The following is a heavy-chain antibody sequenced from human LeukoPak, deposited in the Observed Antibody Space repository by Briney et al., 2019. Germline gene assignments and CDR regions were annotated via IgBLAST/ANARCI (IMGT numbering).Heavy chain of an antibody. CDR3: ARLDYGDLQSDY. CDR1: GGSISSYSYC. J-gene: IGHJ4*02. CDR2: IYYSGGT. Sequence: SETLSLTCTVSGGSISSYSYCWGWIRQPPGKGLEWIGIIYYSGGTYYNPSLKSRVTISVDTSKNQFSLKLSSVTAADTAVYYCARLDYGDLQSDYWGQGTLVTVSS. V-gene: IGHV4-39*07. D-gene: IGHD4-17*01.